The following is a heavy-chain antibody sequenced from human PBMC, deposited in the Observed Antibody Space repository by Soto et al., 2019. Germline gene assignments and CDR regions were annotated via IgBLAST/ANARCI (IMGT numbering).Heavy chain of an antibody. D-gene: IGHD1-26*01. CDR1: GGSISSSSYY. J-gene: IGHJ4*02. CDR3: ARLYSGTRPPDY. V-gene: IGHV4-39*01. CDR2: IYYRGNT. Sequence: QLQLQESGPGLVKPSETLSLTCAVSGGSISSSSYYWGWIRQPPGKGLEWIGSIYYRGNTYYNPSLKSRVTISIDTSKDQFSLKLSSVTAADTAVYYCARLYSGTRPPDYWGQGALVTVSS.